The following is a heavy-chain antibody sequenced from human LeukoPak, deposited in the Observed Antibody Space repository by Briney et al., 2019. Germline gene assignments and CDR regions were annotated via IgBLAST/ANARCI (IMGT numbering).Heavy chain of an antibody. J-gene: IGHJ4*02. CDR1: GGSISSYY. D-gene: IGHD1-26*01. CDR2: IYYSGST. Sequence: SETLSLTCIVSGGSISSYYWSWIRQPPGKGLEWIGHIYYSGSTNYNPSLKSRVTISVDTSKNQFSLKLSSVSAADTAVYYCARGLPGLLYYFDYWGQGTLVTVSS. CDR3: ARGLPGLLYYFDY. V-gene: IGHV4-59*01.